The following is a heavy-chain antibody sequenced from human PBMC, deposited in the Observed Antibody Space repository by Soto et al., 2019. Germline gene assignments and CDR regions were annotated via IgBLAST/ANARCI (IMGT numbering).Heavy chain of an antibody. CDR1: GYTLTGYY. CDR3: ARVGFSHQIVVVTDRPYYYYSGMDV. J-gene: IGHJ6*02. CDR2: INPNSGGT. D-gene: IGHD2-21*02. Sequence: GASVKVPCKASGYTLTGYYVHWVRQAPGQGLEWMGWINPNSGGTNYAQKFQGRVTMTRDTSISTAYMELSRLRSDDTAVYYCARVGFSHQIVVVTDRPYYYYSGMDVWGQGTTVTVSS. V-gene: IGHV1-2*02.